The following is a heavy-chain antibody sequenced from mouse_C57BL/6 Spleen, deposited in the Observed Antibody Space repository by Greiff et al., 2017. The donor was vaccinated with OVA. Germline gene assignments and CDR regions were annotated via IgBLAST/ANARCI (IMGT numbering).Heavy chain of an antibody. CDR2: IYPRDGST. CDR1: GYTFTDHT. J-gene: IGHJ4*01. Sequence: VKVVESDAELVKPGASVKISCKVSGYTFTDHTIHWMKQRPEQGLEWIGYIYPRDGSTKYNEKFKGKATLTADKSSSTAYMQLNSLTSEDSAVYFCARWGLGSAMDYWGQGTSVTVSS. V-gene: IGHV1-78*01. D-gene: IGHD4-1*01. CDR3: ARWGLGSAMDY.